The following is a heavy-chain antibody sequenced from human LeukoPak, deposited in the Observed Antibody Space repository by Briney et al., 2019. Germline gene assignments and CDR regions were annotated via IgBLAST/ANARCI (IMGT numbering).Heavy chain of an antibody. Sequence: RPSETLSFTCTVSGGSISSYYWSWIRQPPGKGLEWIGYIYYSGSTDYNPSLKSRVTISVDTSKNQFSLRLSSVTAADTAVYYCARDSADSNYYFDYWGQGTLVTVSS. CDR2: IYYSGST. J-gene: IGHJ4*02. CDR1: GGSISSYY. D-gene: IGHD4-11*01. V-gene: IGHV4-59*01. CDR3: ARDSADSNYYFDY.